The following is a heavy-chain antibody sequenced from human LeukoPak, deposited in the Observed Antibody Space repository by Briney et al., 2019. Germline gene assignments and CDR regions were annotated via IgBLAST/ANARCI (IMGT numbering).Heavy chain of an antibody. CDR3: ARGPWGSGQQYYFDY. V-gene: IGHV3-48*03. CDR2: INTGGSTI. D-gene: IGHD3-10*01. Sequence: QPGGSLRLSCAASGFTFSSYEMNWVRQAPGKGLEWVSYINTGGSTIYYADSVKGRFTVSRDNAKNSLYLQMNSLRAEDTAVYYCARGPWGSGQQYYFDYWGQGTLVTVSS. J-gene: IGHJ4*02. CDR1: GFTFSSYE.